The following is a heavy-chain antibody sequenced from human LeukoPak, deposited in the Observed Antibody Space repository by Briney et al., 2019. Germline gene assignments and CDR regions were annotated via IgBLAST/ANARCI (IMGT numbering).Heavy chain of an antibody. CDR3: ARGGGTTVTTWHAFDI. J-gene: IGHJ3*02. Sequence: PGGSLRLSCAASGFTFSSYAMHWVRQAPGKGLEYVSAISSNGGSTYYANSVKGRFTISRDNSKNTLYLQMGSLRAEDTAVYYCARGGGTTVTTWHAFDIWGQGTMVTVSS. D-gene: IGHD4-17*01. CDR2: ISSNGGST. CDR1: GFTFSSYA. V-gene: IGHV3-64*01.